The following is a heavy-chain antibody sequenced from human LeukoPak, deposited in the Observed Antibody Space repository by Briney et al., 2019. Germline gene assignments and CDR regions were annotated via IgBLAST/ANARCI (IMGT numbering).Heavy chain of an antibody. CDR2: IIPIFGTA. D-gene: IGHD1-20*01. J-gene: IGHJ3*02. V-gene: IGHV1-69*05. Sequence: SVKVSCKASGGTFSSYAISWVRQAPGQGLEWMGRIIPIFGTANYAQKFQGRVTITTDESTSTAYMELSSLRSEGTAVYYCARGIITGTRNGAFDIWGQGTMVTVSS. CDR3: ARGIITGTRNGAFDI. CDR1: GGTFSSYA.